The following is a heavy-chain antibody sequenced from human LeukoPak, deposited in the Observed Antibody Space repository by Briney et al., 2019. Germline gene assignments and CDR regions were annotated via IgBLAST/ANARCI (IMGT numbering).Heavy chain of an antibody. V-gene: IGHV1-8*02. D-gene: IGHD3-22*01. CDR1: GYTFTAYD. Sequence: ASVKVSCKASGYTFTAYDINWARQAAGQGLEWMGWMNPNSGNTGYAQKFQGRVTMTRDTSTSTAYMELSSLTSEDTAVYFCARVSETPAYYYTSGYYYLGYWGQGTLVTVPS. CDR2: MNPNSGNT. CDR3: ARVSETPAYYYTSGYYYLGY. J-gene: IGHJ4*02.